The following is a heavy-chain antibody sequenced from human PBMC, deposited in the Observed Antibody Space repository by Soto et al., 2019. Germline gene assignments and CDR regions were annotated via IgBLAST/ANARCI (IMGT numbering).Heavy chain of an antibody. Sequence: SETLSLTCTVSGGSISSYYWSWIRQPPGKGPEWIGYIYYSGSTNYNPSLKSRVTISVDTSKNQFSLKLSSVTAADTAVYYCARVRGCSSTSCYSFDYWGQGTLVTVSS. V-gene: IGHV4-59*01. D-gene: IGHD2-2*01. CDR1: GGSISSYY. CDR2: IYYSGST. CDR3: ARVRGCSSTSCYSFDY. J-gene: IGHJ4*02.